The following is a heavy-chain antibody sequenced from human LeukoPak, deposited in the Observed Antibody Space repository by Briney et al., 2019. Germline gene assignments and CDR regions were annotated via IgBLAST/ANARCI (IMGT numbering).Heavy chain of an antibody. CDR1: GYSFTSYY. J-gene: IGHJ3*02. V-gene: IGHV1-2*02. CDR3: VRDFLCSGGSCYGHDAFDI. D-gene: IGHD2-15*01. Sequence: ASVKVSCKASGYSFTSYYMHWVRQAPGQGREWMGWINPNSGGTNYVQKFQGRVTMTRDTSISTPYMELSRLRSDDTPGYYCVRDFLCSGGSCYGHDAFDIWGQGTMVTVSS. CDR2: INPNSGGT.